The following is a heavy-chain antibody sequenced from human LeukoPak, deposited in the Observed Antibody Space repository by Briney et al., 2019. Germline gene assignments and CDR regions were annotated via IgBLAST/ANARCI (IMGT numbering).Heavy chain of an antibody. D-gene: IGHD3-22*01. CDR2: IYSGGST. V-gene: IGHV3-53*01. J-gene: IGHJ2*01. CDR3: ARDGDSSGYPHWYVDP. Sequence: PGGSLRLSCAASGFTVSSNYMSWVRQAPGKGLEWVSVIYSGGSTYYADSVKGRFAISRDNSKNTLYLQMNSLRAEDTAVYYCARDGDSSGYPHWYVDPRGRGTLVTVSS. CDR1: GFTVSSNY.